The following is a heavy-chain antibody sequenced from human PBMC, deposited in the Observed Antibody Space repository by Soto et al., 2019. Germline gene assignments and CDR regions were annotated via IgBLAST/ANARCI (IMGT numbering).Heavy chain of an antibody. V-gene: IGHV3-48*01. Sequence: GGSLRLSCAASGFTFSSYSMNWVRQAPGKGLEWVSYISSSSNIIHYADSVKGRFTISRDNAKNSLYLQMNSLRAEDTAVYYCARDREGDGYNFDYWGQGTLVTVSS. CDR1: GFTFSSYS. D-gene: IGHD5-12*01. CDR2: ISSSSNII. J-gene: IGHJ4*02. CDR3: ARDREGDGYNFDY.